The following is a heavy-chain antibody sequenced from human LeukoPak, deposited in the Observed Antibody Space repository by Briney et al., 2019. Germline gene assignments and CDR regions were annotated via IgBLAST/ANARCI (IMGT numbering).Heavy chain of an antibody. V-gene: IGHV4-38-2*02. CDR1: GYSISSGYY. J-gene: IGHJ3*02. CDR2: IFYSGST. Sequence: SETLSLTCAVSGYSISSGYYWGWIRQPPGKGLGWIGYIFYSGSTNYNPSLKSRVTISVDTSKNQFSLKLSSVTAADTAVYYCARDRPGPYYGFWSGYFPDAFDIWGQGTMVTVAS. CDR3: ARDRPGPYYGFWSGYFPDAFDI. D-gene: IGHD3-3*01.